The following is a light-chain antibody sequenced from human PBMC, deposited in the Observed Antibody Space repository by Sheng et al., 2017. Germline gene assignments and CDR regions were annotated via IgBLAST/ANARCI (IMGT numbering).Light chain of an antibody. Sequence: QSLLTQPPSVSEAPGQRVTISCSGSGSNIGNNAVNWYQQLPGKAPKLLIYYDDLLPSGVSDRFSGSKSGTPASLAISGLQSEDEADYYCSAWEDSLNGQVFGGGTKLTVL. CDR3: SAWEDSLNGQV. J-gene: IGLJ2*01. CDR1: GSNIGNNA. V-gene: IGLV1-36*01. CDR2: YDD.